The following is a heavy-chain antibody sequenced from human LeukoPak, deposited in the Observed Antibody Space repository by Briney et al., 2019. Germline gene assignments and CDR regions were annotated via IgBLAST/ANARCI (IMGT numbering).Heavy chain of an antibody. CDR1: GFTFSSYS. D-gene: IGHD5-18*01. CDR2: ISSSSSYI. CDR3: ARVDTAMVPYFDY. J-gene: IGHJ4*02. V-gene: IGHV3-21*01. Sequence: NPGGSLRLSCAASGFTFSSYSMNWVRQAPGKGLEWVSSISSSSSYIYYADSVKGRFTISRDNAKKSLYLQMNSLRAEDTAVYYCARVDTAMVPYFDYWGQGTLVTVSS.